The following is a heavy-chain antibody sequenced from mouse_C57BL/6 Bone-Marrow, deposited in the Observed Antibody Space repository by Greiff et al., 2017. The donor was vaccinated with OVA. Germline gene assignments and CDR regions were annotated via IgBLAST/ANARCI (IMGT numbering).Heavy chain of an antibody. D-gene: IGHD2-3*01. CDR1: GFTFSSYG. Sequence: EVKLVESGGDLVKPGGSLKLSCAASGFTFSSYGMSWVRQTPDKRLEWVATISSGGSYTYYPDSVKGRFTISRDNAKNTLYLQMSSLKSEDTAMYYCASLIYDGYYGVYWGQGTTLTVSS. CDR3: ASLIYDGYYGVY. J-gene: IGHJ2*01. CDR2: ISSGGSYT. V-gene: IGHV5-6*01.